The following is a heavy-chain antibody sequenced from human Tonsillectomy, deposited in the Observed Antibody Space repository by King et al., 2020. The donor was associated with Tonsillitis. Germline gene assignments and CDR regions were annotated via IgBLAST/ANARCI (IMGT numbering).Heavy chain of an antibody. CDR1: GFTFSTYD. J-gene: IGHJ1*01. Sequence: VQLVESGGGVVQPGGSLRLSCAVSGFTFSTYDMQWVRQAPGKGLEWVAIIEHDTDNKYYANSVKGRFTISRDNSKDTLYLQMNSLRLEDTALYYCAKGGMLENWGQGTLVTVSS. V-gene: IGHV3-30*19. CDR3: AKGGMLEN. D-gene: IGHD3-16*01. CDR2: IEHDTDNK.